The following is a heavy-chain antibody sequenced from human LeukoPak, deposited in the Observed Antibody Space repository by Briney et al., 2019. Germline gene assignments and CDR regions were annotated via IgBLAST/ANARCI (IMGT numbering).Heavy chain of an antibody. V-gene: IGHV3-48*04. CDR3: ARADFGVVIIPNDY. CDR2: ISSSSSTI. CDR1: GFTFSSYS. Sequence: RSGGSLRLSCAASGFTFSSYSMNWLRQAPGKGLEWVSYISSSSSTIYYADSVKGRFTISRDNAKNSLYLQMDSLRAEDTAVYYCARADFGVVIIPNDYWGQGTLVTVSS. J-gene: IGHJ4*02. D-gene: IGHD3-3*01.